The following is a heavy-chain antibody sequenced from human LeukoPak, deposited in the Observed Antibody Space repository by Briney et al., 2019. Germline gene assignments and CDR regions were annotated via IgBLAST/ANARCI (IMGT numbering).Heavy chain of an antibody. J-gene: IGHJ4*02. V-gene: IGHV1-69*13. CDR2: IIPIFGTA. CDR1: GGTFSSYA. Sequence: SVKVSCKASGGTFSSYAISWVRQAPGQGLEWMGGIIPIFGTANYAQKFQGRVTITADESTSTAYMELSSLRSEDTAVYYCATFGYYYDSSGYYDYWGQGTLVTVSS. CDR3: ATFGYYYDSSGYYDY. D-gene: IGHD3-22*01.